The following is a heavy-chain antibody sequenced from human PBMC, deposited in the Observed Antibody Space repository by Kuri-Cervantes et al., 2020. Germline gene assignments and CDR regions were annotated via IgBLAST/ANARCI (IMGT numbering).Heavy chain of an antibody. Sequence: GSLRLSCTVSGGSISSYYWSWIWQPPGKGLEWIGYIYHSGSTYYNPPRKSRVTISVDTSKNQFSLQLNSVTPEDTAVYYCARLSVAFSALSRFDPWGQGTLVTVSS. CDR1: GGSISSYY. V-gene: IGHV4-59*04. CDR3: ARLSVAFSALSRFDP. CDR2: IYHSGST. D-gene: IGHD3-3*02. J-gene: IGHJ5*02.